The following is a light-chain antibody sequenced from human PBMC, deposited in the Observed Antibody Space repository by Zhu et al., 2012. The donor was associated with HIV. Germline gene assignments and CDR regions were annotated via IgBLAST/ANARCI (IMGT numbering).Light chain of an antibody. Sequence: DFQLTQSPSFLSASVGDRVTITCRASEPIKSNLAWYQQKPGKAPNLLMYDASTLQSGVPSRFSGSGSGTEFTLTISSLQPEDFATYFCQHLTLYPTFGGGSRVEIK. V-gene: IGKV1-9*01. CDR1: EPIKSN. J-gene: IGKJ4*01. CDR2: DAS. CDR3: QHLTLYPT.